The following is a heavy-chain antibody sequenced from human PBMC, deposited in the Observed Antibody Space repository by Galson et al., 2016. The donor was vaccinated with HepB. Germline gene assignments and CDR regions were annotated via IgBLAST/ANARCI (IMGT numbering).Heavy chain of an antibody. Sequence: SLRLSCAASGFTFRDYYMSWIRQAPGKGLEWLAYISGTTGYTNYADSVKGRFTISRDNVQNSLSLQMNSLRVEDTAVYYCARSSMKFGQLLGFDFWGQGSRVTVSS. J-gene: IGHJ4*02. CDR1: GFTFRDYY. CDR2: ISGTTGYT. V-gene: IGHV3-11*06. CDR3: ARSSMKFGQLLGFDF. D-gene: IGHD3-10*01.